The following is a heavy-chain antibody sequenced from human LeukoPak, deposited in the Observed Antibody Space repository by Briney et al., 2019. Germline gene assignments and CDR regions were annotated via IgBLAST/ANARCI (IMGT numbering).Heavy chain of an antibody. Sequence: PGGSLRLSCAASGFTFDDYAMHWVRQAPGKGLEWVSGISWNSGSIGYADSVKGRFTISRDNAKISLYLQMNSLRAEDTALYYCAKDSDYYYGMDVWGQGTTVTVSS. V-gene: IGHV3-9*01. CDR3: AKDSDYYYGMDV. CDR2: ISWNSGSI. J-gene: IGHJ6*02. CDR1: GFTFDDYA.